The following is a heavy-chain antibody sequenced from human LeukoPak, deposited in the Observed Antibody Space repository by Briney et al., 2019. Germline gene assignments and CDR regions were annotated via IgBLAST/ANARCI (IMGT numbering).Heavy chain of an antibody. Sequence: GGPLRLSCAASGFTFSSYSMNWVRQAPGKGLEWVSSISSSSSYIYYADSVKGRFTISRDNAKNSLYLQMNSLRAEDTAVYYCARFPIAAAGGNWGQGTLVTVSS. CDR2: ISSSSSYI. D-gene: IGHD6-13*01. CDR3: ARFPIAAAGGN. V-gene: IGHV3-21*01. J-gene: IGHJ4*02. CDR1: GFTFSSYS.